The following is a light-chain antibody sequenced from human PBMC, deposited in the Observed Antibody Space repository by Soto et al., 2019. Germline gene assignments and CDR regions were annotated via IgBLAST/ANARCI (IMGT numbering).Light chain of an antibody. J-gene: IGLJ3*02. V-gene: IGLV1-47*01. CDR2: RNY. CDR1: SSNIGSNY. CDR3: AAWDDSLRGWV. Sequence: QSVLSQSPSASGTPGQRVTISCSGSSSNIGSNYVFWYQQLPGTAPKVLIYRNYQQPSGVPDRFSGSKSGSSASLAISGLRSEDEADSYCAAWDDSLRGWVFGGGTKLTVL.